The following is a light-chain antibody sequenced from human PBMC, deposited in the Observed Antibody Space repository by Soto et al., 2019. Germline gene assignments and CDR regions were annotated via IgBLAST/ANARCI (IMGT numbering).Light chain of an antibody. CDR1: RNISIF. CDR2: AAS. CDR3: QQSLTTPPYT. Sequence: DIQMTQSPSSLSASVGDRVTITCRASRNISIFLNWYQQRPGKAPKLLIYAASSFLSGVPSRFSGSGSGTDFTLTISSLQVEDFATYFCQQSLTTPPYTFGQGTKLDIK. V-gene: IGKV1-39*01. J-gene: IGKJ2*01.